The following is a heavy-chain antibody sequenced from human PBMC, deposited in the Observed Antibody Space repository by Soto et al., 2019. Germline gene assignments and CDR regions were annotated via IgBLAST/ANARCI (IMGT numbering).Heavy chain of an antibody. CDR1: GYTFTGYY. CDR2: INPNSGGT. Sequence: ASVTVSCTASGYTFTGYYMHWVRQAPGQGLEWMGWINPNSGGTNYAQKFQGWVTMTRDTSISTAYMELSRLRSDDTAVYYCARDSPKRGYSGYAPAAYGMDVWGQGTTVTVSS. D-gene: IGHD5-12*01. J-gene: IGHJ6*02. CDR3: ARDSPKRGYSGYAPAAYGMDV. V-gene: IGHV1-2*04.